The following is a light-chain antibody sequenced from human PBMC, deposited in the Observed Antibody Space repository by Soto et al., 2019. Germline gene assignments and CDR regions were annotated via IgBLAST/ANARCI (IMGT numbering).Light chain of an antibody. CDR3: QQYNGCPIT. V-gene: IGKV3-15*01. Sequence: EIVMTQSPATLSVSPGERATLSCRASQIFTTSLAWYQQKPGQAPRLLIYGASTRATGIPARFSGSGSGTEFTLTISSLQSEDFAVYHCQQYNGCPITFGQGTRLEIK. CDR2: GAS. CDR1: QIFTTS. J-gene: IGKJ5*01.